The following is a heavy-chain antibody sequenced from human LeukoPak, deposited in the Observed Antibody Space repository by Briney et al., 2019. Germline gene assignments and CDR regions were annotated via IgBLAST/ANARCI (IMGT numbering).Heavy chain of an antibody. CDR1: GFTFSSYA. D-gene: IGHD1-26*01. V-gene: IGHV3-23*01. J-gene: IGHJ5*02. Sequence: GGSLRLSCAASGFTFSSYAMSWVRQAPGKGLEWVSAISGSGGSTYYADSVKGRFTISRDNSKNTLYLQMNSLRAEDTAVYYCAKGSDSGSYYSDXFDPWGQGTLVTVS. CDR3: AKGSDSGSYYSDXFDP. CDR2: ISGSGGST.